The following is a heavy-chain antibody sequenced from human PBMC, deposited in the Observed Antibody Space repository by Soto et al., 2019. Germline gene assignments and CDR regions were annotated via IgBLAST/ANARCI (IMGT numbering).Heavy chain of an antibody. J-gene: IGHJ4*02. V-gene: IGHV3-30-3*01. CDR2: ISYDGSNK. D-gene: IGHD1-26*01. Sequence: LRLSCAASGFTFSSYAMHWVLQAPGKGLEWLAVISYDGSNKYYADSVKGRFTISRDNSKNTLYLQMNSLRAEDTAVYYCARAFFREWELLNYWGQGTLVPVSS. CDR3: ARAFFREWELLNY. CDR1: GFTFSSYA.